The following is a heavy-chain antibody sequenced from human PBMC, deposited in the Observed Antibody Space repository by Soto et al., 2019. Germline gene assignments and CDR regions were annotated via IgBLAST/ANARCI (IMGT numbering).Heavy chain of an antibody. V-gene: IGHV1-18*04. J-gene: IGHJ6*04. CDR3: ARGDSTERSNGVCSPFYHHDLSL. D-gene: IGHD2-8*01. CDR1: GYTFTSYG. Sequence: ASVKVSWKASGYTFTSYGISWVRQAPGQGLEWMGWISAYNGNTNYAQKLQGRVTMTTDTSTSTAYMELTRLTSDDTAIYYCARGDSTERSNGVCSPFYHHDLSLRGKGTTVTVSA. CDR2: ISAYNGNT.